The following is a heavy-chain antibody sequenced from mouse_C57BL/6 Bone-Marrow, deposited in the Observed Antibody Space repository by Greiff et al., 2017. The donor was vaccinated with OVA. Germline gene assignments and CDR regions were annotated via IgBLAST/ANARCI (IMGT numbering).Heavy chain of an antibody. D-gene: IGHD3-2*02. CDR3: VRQTAQVAWFAY. Sequence: DVMLVESGGGLVQPKGSLKLSCAASGFSFNTYAMNWVRQAPGKGLEWVARIRSKSNNYATYYADSVKDRFTISRDDSESMLYLQMNNLKTEDTAMYYCVRQTAQVAWFAYWGQGTLVTVSA. V-gene: IGHV10-1*01. CDR2: IRSKSNNYAT. J-gene: IGHJ3*01. CDR1: GFSFNTYA.